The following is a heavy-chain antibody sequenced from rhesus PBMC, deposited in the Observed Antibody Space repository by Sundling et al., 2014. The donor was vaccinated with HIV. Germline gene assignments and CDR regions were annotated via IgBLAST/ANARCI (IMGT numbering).Heavy chain of an antibody. CDR3: ARGGFYSGSYYYVGSYGLDS. Sequence: EVQLVQSGAEVKKPGATVKISCKASGYTFTDHYLNWVRQAPGKGLEWMGGVDPEDGEADYAQKFQDRVTITADISTDTAYMELSSLRSEDTAVYYCARGGFYSGSYYYVGSYGLDSWGQGVVVTVSS. CDR1: GYTFTDHY. D-gene: IGHD3-16*01. J-gene: IGHJ6*01. V-gene: IGHV1-111*02. CDR2: VDPEDGEA.